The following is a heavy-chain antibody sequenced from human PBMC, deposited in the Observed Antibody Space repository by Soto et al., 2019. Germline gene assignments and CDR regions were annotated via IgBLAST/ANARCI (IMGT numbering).Heavy chain of an antibody. V-gene: IGHV3-49*04. CDR3: TRKVSGDFWSGYYYYYYGMDV. CDR1: GFTFGDYA. D-gene: IGHD3-3*01. Sequence: GGSLRLSCTASGFTFGDYAMSWVRQAPGKGLEWVGFIRSKAYGGTTEYAASVKGRFTISRDDSKSIAYLQMNSLKTEDTAVYYCTRKVSGDFWSGYYYYYYGMDVWGQGTKVTVSS. J-gene: IGHJ6*02. CDR2: IRSKAYGGTT.